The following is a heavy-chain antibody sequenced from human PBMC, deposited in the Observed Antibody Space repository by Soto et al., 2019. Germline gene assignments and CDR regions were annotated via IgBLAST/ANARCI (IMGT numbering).Heavy chain of an antibody. CDR3: ARDNRYSSSWCDY. J-gene: IGHJ4*02. Sequence: PGGSLRLSCAASGFTFSSYWMSWVRQAPGKGLEWVANIKQDGSEKYYVDSVKGRFTISRDNAKNSLYLQMNSLRAEDTAVYYCARDNRYSSSWCDYWGQGTLVTVSS. CDR2: IKQDGSEK. CDR1: GFTFSSYW. D-gene: IGHD6-13*01. V-gene: IGHV3-7*01.